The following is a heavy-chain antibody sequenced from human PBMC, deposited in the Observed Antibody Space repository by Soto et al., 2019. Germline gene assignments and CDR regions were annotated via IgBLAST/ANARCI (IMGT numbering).Heavy chain of an antibody. V-gene: IGHV3-30*18. CDR1: GFTFSSYG. Sequence: GGSLRLSCAASGFTFSSYGMHWVRQAPGKGLEWVAVISYDGSNKYYADSVKGRFTISRDNSKNTLYLQMNSLRAEDTAVYYCAKDLTSIAARPLPYYFDYWGQGTLVTVSS. CDR3: AKDLTSIAARPLPYYFDY. J-gene: IGHJ4*02. CDR2: ISYDGSNK. D-gene: IGHD6-6*01.